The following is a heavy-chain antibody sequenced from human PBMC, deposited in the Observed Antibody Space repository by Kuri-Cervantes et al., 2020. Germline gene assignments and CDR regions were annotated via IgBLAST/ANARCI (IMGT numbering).Heavy chain of an antibody. J-gene: IGHJ5*01. CDR1: GGSIRSYY. CDR2: IYYSGST. Sequence: SETLSLTCTVSGGSIRSYYWGWIRQPPGKGLEWIGYIYYSGSTNYNPSLKSRVTISADSSKNQFSLNLSSVTAADTAVYYCAREIDYGDYGWFDSWGQGTLVTVSS. D-gene: IGHD4-17*01. CDR3: AREIDYGDYGWFDS. V-gene: IGHV4-59*01.